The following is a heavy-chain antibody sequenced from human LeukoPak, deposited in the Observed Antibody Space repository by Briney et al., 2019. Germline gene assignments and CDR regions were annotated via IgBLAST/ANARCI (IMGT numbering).Heavy chain of an antibody. D-gene: IGHD3-3*01. CDR2: INHSGST. V-gene: IGHV4-34*01. CDR3: ARRRHYHDFWSGNWFDP. Sequence: PSETLSLTCAVYGGSFSGYYWRWIRQPPGKGLEWIGEINHSGSTNYNPSLKSRVTISVDTSKNQFSLKLSSVTAADTAVYYCARRRHYHDFWSGNWFDPWGQGTLVTVSS. J-gene: IGHJ5*02. CDR1: GGSFSGYY.